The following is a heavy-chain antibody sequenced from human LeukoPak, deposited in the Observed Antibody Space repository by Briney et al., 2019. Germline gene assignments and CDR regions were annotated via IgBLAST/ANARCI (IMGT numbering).Heavy chain of an antibody. Sequence: GGSLRLSCAASGFTFSSYWMHWVRQAPGKGLEWVSVISGSGSNTYYADSVKGRFTISRDNSKNTLYLQMNSLRAEDTAVYYCAKSFGPVIAAAGTGADWGQGTLVTVSS. D-gene: IGHD6-13*01. CDR1: GFTFSSYW. CDR3: AKSFGPVIAAAGTGAD. J-gene: IGHJ4*02. CDR2: ISGSGSNT. V-gene: IGHV3-23*01.